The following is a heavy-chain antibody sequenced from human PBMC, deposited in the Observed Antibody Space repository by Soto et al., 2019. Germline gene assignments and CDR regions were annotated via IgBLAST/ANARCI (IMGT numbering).Heavy chain of an antibody. J-gene: IGHJ6*02. V-gene: IGHV4-30-2*01. CDR1: GGSISSGGYS. CDR3: ARAHYGDYGYGMDV. D-gene: IGHD4-17*01. CDR2: IYHSGSS. Sequence: SETLSLTCAVSGGSISSGGYSWTWIRQPPGRGLEWIGYIYHSGSSYYNPSLKSRVTISVDRSKNQFSLKLSSVTAADTAVYYCARAHYGDYGYGMDVWGQGTTVTVSS.